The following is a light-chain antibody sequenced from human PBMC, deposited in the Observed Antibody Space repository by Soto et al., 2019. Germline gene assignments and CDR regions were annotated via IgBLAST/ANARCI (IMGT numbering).Light chain of an antibody. Sequence: QSALTQPASVSGSPGQSITISCTGTSSDVGSYNLVSWYQPHPGKAPKLIIYEDSNRPSGVSNRFSGSKSGNTASLTISGLQAEDEADYYCCSYAGRDTLIFGGGTKLTVL. CDR1: SSDVGSYNL. V-gene: IGLV2-23*01. CDR2: EDS. J-gene: IGLJ2*01. CDR3: CSYAGRDTLI.